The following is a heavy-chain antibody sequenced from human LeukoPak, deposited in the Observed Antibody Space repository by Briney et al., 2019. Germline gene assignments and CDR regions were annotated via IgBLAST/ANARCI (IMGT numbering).Heavy chain of an antibody. CDR2: ISAYNGNT. CDR3: ARESRYNWNDGGFDY. CDR1: GYTFTSYG. D-gene: IGHD1-20*01. Sequence: ASVKVSCKASGYTFTSYGISWVRQAPGQGLEWMGWISAYNGNTNYAQKLQGRVTMTTDTSTSTAYMELRSLRSDDAAVYYCARESRYNWNDGGFDYWGQGTLVTVSS. V-gene: IGHV1-18*01. J-gene: IGHJ4*02.